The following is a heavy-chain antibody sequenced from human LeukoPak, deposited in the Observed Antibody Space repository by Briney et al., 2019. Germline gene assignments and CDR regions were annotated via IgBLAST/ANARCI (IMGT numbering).Heavy chain of an antibody. CDR3: ARDFGTTGWHTFDY. V-gene: IGHV6-1*01. Sequence: SQTLSLTCVVSGDSVSSKNGAWNWVRQSPSRGLEWLGRTYYRSKWYNDYAESMEGRMTISQDTSKNQYSLHLNSVTPDDTAVYYCARDFGTTGWHTFDYWGQGTLITVSS. CDR2: TYYRSKWYN. J-gene: IGHJ4*02. CDR1: GDSVSSKNGA. D-gene: IGHD6-19*01.